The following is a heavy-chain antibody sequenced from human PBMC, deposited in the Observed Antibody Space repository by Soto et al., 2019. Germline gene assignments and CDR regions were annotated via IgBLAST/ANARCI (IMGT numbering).Heavy chain of an antibody. J-gene: IGHJ6*03. CDR3: ARDEVATIPDPYFYYDMDV. D-gene: IGHD5-12*01. CDR2: IIPILGIA. V-gene: IGHV1-69*08. Sequence: QVQLVQSGAEVKKPGSSVKVSCKASGGTFSSYTISWVRQSPGQGLEWMGRIIPILGIAKYAQKFQGRVTITADKSANQAYMELSILKSEDTAVYYCARDEVATIPDPYFYYDMDVWGKGTTVTVSS. CDR1: GGTFSSYT.